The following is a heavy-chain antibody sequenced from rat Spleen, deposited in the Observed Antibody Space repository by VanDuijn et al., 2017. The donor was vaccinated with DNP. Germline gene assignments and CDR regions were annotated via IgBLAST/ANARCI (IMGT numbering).Heavy chain of an antibody. J-gene: IGHJ2*01. V-gene: IGHV5S13*01. CDR1: GFTFTNYG. D-gene: IGHD4-1*01. CDR3: AIANGNS. CDR2: INTDGGST. Sequence: EVQLVESGGGLVQPGRSLKLSCAASGFTFTNYGMAWVRQAPTKGLEWVASINTDGGSTYYPDSVKGRFTISRDNAENTVYLQMNSLRSEDTATYYCAIANGNSWGQGVMVTVSS.